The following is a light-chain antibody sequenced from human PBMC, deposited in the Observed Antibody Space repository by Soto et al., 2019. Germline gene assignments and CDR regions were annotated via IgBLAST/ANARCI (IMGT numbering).Light chain of an antibody. CDR3: QQRSDWPLT. CDR2: DAS. J-gene: IGKJ4*01. V-gene: IGKV3-11*01. Sequence: EIVLTQSPATLSLSPGERATLSCRASQSVGNILAWYQQKPGQPPRLLMYDASERATGIPARFSCSGSGTDFTLTISSLEPDDFAVYYCQQRSDWPLTFGGGTKVEIK. CDR1: QSVGNI.